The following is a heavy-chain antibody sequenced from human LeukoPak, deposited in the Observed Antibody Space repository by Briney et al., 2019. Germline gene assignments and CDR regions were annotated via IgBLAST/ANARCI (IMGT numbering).Heavy chain of an antibody. V-gene: IGHV3-48*03. CDR1: GFTFTNYE. D-gene: IGHD3-3*01. J-gene: IGHJ4*02. CDR3: ARRKSKRITISGVVITTFTLDY. Sequence: PGGSLRLSCEASGFTFTNYEMTWVRQAPGKGLEWIADISTSGGIAKFAESLRGRFTSSREKAKKSVYLEMTSLRAKDTAIYYCARRKSKRITISGVVITTFTLDYWGQG. CDR2: ISTSGGIA.